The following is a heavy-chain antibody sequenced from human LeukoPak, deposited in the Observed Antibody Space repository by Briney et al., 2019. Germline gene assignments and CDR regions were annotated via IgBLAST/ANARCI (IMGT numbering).Heavy chain of an antibody. CDR2: ITSRSDYT. CDR3: ARRYYGVVNS. J-gene: IGHJ5*02. Sequence: GGSLRLSCAASGFTFSDYYMSWVRQAPGKGLEWVSYITSRSDYTNYADSVKGRLTISRDNAKNSLYLQMNSLRAEDTAVYYCARRYYGVVNSWGQGTLVTVSS. D-gene: IGHD4-17*01. V-gene: IGHV3-11*03. CDR1: GFTFSDYY.